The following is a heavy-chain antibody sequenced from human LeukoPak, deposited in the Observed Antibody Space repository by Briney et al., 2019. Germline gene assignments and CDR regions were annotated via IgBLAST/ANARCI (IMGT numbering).Heavy chain of an antibody. Sequence: ASVKVSCKASGYTFTGYYMHWVRQAPGQGLEWMGWINPNSGGTNYAQKFQGWVTMTRDTSISTAYMELSRLRSDDTAVYYCARGKLLWFGELGEYFDYWGQGTLVTVSS. D-gene: IGHD3-10*01. CDR2: INPNSGGT. CDR3: ARGKLLWFGELGEYFDY. CDR1: GYTFTGYY. V-gene: IGHV1-2*04. J-gene: IGHJ4*02.